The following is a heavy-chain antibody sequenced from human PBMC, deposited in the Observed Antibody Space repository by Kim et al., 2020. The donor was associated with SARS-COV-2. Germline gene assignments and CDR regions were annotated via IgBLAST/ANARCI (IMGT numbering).Heavy chain of an antibody. J-gene: IGHJ5*02. Sequence: ASVKVSCKVSGYTLTELSMHWVRQAPGKGLEWMGGFDPEDGETIYAQKFQGRVTMTEDTSTDTAYMELSSLRSEDTAVYYCATANWNPTYNWFDPWGQGTLVTVSS. CDR2: FDPEDGET. CDR1: GYTLTELS. D-gene: IGHD1-20*01. CDR3: ATANWNPTYNWFDP. V-gene: IGHV1-24*01.